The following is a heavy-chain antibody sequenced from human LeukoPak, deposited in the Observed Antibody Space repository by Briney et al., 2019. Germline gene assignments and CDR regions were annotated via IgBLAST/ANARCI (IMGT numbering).Heavy chain of an antibody. CDR3: ASGSGYGRAAFDY. J-gene: IGHJ4*02. CDR2: IYSGGST. CDR1: GFTVSSNY. V-gene: IGHV3-53*01. D-gene: IGHD5-12*01. Sequence: PGGSLRLSCAASGFTVSSNYMSWVRQAPGKGLEWVSVIYSGGSTYYADSVKGRFTISRDNSKNTLYLQMNSLGAEDTAVYYCASGSGYGRAAFDYWGQGTLVTVSS.